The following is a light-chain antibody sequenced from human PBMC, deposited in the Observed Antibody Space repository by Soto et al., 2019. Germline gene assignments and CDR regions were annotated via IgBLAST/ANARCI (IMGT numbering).Light chain of an antibody. V-gene: IGLV2-11*01. CDR3: CSYVGSYTSYV. CDR1: SSDVGTYNF. CDR2: DVT. J-gene: IGLJ1*01. Sequence: QSALTQPRSVSGSPGQSVTISCTGTSSDVGTYNFVSWYQQHPDKAPKFMIYDVTKRPSGVPDRFSGSKSGNTASLTISGLQAEDEADYYCCSYVGSYTSYVFGTGTKLTVL.